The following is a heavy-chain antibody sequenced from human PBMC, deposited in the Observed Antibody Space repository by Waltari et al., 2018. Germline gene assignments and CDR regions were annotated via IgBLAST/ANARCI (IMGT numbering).Heavy chain of an antibody. CDR1: GLTFSDAW. CDR2: VKMTTEGGTT. CDR3: STDSIGVAVDY. J-gene: IGHJ4*02. V-gene: IGHV3-15*01. D-gene: IGHD6-19*01. Sequence: EVQLVESGGGLVKPGGSLRLSCAASGLTFSDAWMSWVRQAPGKGRGWVGGVKMTTEGGTTDYAAPVKGRFTISRDDSKNTLYVQMNSLKNEDTAVYYCSTDSIGVAVDYWGQGTLVTVSS.